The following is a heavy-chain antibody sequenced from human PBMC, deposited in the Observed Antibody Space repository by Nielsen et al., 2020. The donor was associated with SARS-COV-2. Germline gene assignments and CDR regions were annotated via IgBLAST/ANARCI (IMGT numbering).Heavy chain of an antibody. CDR1: GFIFSSYT. V-gene: IGHV3-23*01. CDR3: ASEVGGSYRDFDY. CDR2: ISGGGST. J-gene: IGHJ4*02. D-gene: IGHD3-16*02. Sequence: GESLKISCVGSGFIFSSYTMHWVRQAPGKGLECVSGISGGGSTFYAESVRGRFTVSRENFRNTLYLEMNSLRVEDTALYYCASEVGGSYRDFDYWGQGILVTVSS.